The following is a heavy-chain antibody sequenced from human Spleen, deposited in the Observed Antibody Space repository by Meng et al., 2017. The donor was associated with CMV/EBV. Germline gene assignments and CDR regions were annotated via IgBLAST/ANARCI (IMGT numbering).Heavy chain of an antibody. V-gene: IGHV4-31*02. CDR3: ARSRHDFNGIDV. D-gene: IGHD3-3*01. CDR1: GGSINSGEYS. CDR2: IYYSGSH. Sequence: TVSGGSINSGEYSWNWIRQRPGKALEWIGHIYYSGSHYYKPSLKSRLTISIDTSKNQLSLKLTSVDGADTALYFCARSRHDFNGIDVWGRGTTVTVSS. J-gene: IGHJ6*02.